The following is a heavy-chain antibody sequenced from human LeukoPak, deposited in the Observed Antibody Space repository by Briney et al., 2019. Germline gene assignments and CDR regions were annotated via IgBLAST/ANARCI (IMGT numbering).Heavy chain of an antibody. J-gene: IGHJ4*02. CDR2: INHSGST. V-gene: IGHV4-34*01. CDR3: ARETRVAYYDILTGFTLTRYFDY. Sequence: PGGSLRLSCAASGFTFSDYYMSWIRQPPGKGLEWIGEINHSGSTNYNPSLKSRVTISVDTSKNQFSLKLSSVTAADTAVYYCARETRVAYYDILTGFTLTRYFDYWGQGTLVTVSS. CDR1: GFTFSDYY. D-gene: IGHD3-9*01.